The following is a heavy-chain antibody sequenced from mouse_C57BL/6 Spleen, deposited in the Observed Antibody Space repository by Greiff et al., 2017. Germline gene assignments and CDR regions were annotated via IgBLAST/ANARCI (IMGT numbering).Heavy chain of an antibody. CDR2: INPNNGGT. CDR1: GYTFTDYN. CDR3: ASSGFPRFFAY. D-gene: IGHD3-2*02. V-gene: IGHV1-18*01. Sequence: VQLKESGPELVKPGASVKIPCKASGYTFTDYNMDWVKQSPGKSLEWIGDINPNNGGTIYNQKFKGKATLTVDKSSSTAYMELRSLSSEDTAVXYCASSGFPRFFAYWGQGTLVTVSA. J-gene: IGHJ3*01.